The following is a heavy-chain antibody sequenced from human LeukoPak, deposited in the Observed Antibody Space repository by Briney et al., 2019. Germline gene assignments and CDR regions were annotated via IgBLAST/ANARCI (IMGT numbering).Heavy chain of an antibody. CDR2: IYPRDSDT. D-gene: IGHD6-19*01. J-gene: IGHJ3*02. CDR3: ARLAVAGLSDAFDI. CDR1: GYKFTNYW. V-gene: IGHV5-51*01. Sequence: GESLKISCKGSGYKFTNYWIAWVRQMPGQGLEWLGIIYPRDSDTRYSPSFQGQVSISVDTSIDTAYLQWSSVKASDTAMYYCARLAVAGLSDAFDIWGQGTMVTVSS.